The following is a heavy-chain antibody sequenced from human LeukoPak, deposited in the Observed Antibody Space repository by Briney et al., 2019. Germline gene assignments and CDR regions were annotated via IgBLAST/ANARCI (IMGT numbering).Heavy chain of an antibody. J-gene: IGHJ3*02. D-gene: IGHD6-19*01. CDR1: GFTFSSYS. V-gene: IGHV3-74*01. Sequence: GGSLRLSCAASGFTFSSYSMNWVRQAPGKGLVWVSRINSDGSSTSYADSVKGRFTISRDNAKNTLYLQMSSLRAEDTAVYYCARRGAVANAFDIWGQGKMVTVSS. CDR3: ARRGAVANAFDI. CDR2: INSDGSST.